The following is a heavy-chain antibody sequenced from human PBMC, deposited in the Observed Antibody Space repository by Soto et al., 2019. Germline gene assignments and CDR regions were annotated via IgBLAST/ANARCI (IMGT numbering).Heavy chain of an antibody. CDR3: ARVTSMVRGVIANRFDP. CDR2: IIPMYGPA. Sequence: QVPLVQSGAEVKKPGSSVTVSCKASGGTFSSYAIHWVRQAPGQGLEWMGGIIPMYGPAKYAQRFQGRVTMTADESTPTVYMELTSLTSPDTAVSYCARVTSMVRGVIANRFDPWGHGTLVTGSS. V-gene: IGHV1-69*01. D-gene: IGHD3-10*01. J-gene: IGHJ5*02. CDR1: GGTFSSYA.